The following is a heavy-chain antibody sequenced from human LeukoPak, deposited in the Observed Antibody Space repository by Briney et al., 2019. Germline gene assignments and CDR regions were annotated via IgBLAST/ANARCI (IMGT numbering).Heavy chain of an antibody. J-gene: IGHJ4*02. CDR2: ISGSGTGT. D-gene: IGHD3-10*01. Sequence: GGSLRLSCAASGFTFSSYAMSWVRQAPGKGLEWVSAISGSGTGTYYADSVKGRFTISRDNSKNTLYLQMNSLRAEDTAVYYCARLMVRGVIITYYFDYWGQGTLVTVSS. CDR1: GFTFSSYA. V-gene: IGHV3-23*01. CDR3: ARLMVRGVIITYYFDY.